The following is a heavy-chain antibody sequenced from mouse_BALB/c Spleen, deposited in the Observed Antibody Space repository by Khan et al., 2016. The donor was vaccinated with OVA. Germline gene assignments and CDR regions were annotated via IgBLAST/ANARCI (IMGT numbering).Heavy chain of an antibody. CDR2: ISYSGNT. J-gene: IGHJ2*01. Sequence: EVKLLESGPGLVKPSQSLSLTCTVTGYSITSDYAWNWIRQFPGNKLEWLGYISYSGNTKYNPSLKSRISVTRDTSKNQFFLQLNSVTTEDTATYYCARVHGGDVDYWGQGTTLTVSS. CDR1: GYSITSDYA. D-gene: IGHD3-3*01. CDR3: ARVHGGDVDY. V-gene: IGHV3-2*02.